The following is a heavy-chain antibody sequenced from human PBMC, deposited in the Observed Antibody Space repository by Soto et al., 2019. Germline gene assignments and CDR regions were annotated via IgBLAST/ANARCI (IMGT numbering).Heavy chain of an antibody. CDR3: ARLTAGIAAAGTGVWFDP. CDR2: SYPGDSDT. CDR1: GYSFTSYW. D-gene: IGHD6-13*01. J-gene: IGHJ5*02. V-gene: IGHV5-51*01. Sequence: PGASLKISCKCSGYSFTSYWVGWVRQMRGKGLEWMGISYPGDSDTRYSPSYQGQVTITADKSIRTAYLQWSSLKAPDTAMYYCARLTAGIAAAGTGVWFDPWGQGTLVTVSS.